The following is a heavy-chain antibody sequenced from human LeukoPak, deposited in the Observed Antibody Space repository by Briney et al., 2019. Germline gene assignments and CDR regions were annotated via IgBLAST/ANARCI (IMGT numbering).Heavy chain of an antibody. D-gene: IGHD1-1*01. CDR3: ARAGDWNDLDY. Sequence: PSETLSLTCTVSGVSINSYYWTWIRQPPGKGLEWIGYIYYSGSTNYNPSLKSRVTISVDTSKNQFSLKLSSVTAADTAVYYCARAGDWNDLDYWGQGTLVTVSS. CDR1: GVSINSYY. CDR2: IYYSGST. V-gene: IGHV4-59*01. J-gene: IGHJ4*02.